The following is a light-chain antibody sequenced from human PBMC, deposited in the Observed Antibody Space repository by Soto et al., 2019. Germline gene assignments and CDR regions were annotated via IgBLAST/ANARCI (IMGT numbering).Light chain of an antibody. J-gene: IGKJ1*01. CDR2: DAS. CDR1: QRISSR. V-gene: IGKV1-5*01. CDR3: QQNNSYSVT. Sequence: DIPMRHAPSTRSAYLGYKVTMTFRASQRISSRLAWYQQKPGKAPKFLVYDASKVESGVPSRFSGGGSGTEFTLTIGSLQPNNFATNYCQQNNSYSVTFGQGTKVDIK.